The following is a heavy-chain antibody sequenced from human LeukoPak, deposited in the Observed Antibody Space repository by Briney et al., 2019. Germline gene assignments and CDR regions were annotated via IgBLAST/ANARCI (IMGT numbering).Heavy chain of an antibody. Sequence: SETLSLTCTVSGGSINSGRYFWSWIRQHPGKGLEWIGNIHHSGSTYYNPSLKSRVIISVDTSKNQFSLKLSPATAADTAVYYCARDVYYYDSSGYGYYGMDVWGQGTTVTVSS. J-gene: IGHJ6*02. CDR1: GGSINSGRYF. V-gene: IGHV4-31*03. D-gene: IGHD3-22*01. CDR2: IHHSGST. CDR3: ARDVYYYDSSGYGYYGMDV.